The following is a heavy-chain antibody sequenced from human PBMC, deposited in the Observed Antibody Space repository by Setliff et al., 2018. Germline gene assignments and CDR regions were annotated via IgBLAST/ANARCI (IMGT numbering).Heavy chain of an antibody. CDR3: AREYYDSSGFSYGMDV. D-gene: IGHD3-22*01. CDR2: ISSSGSTI. CDR1: GFTFSSYE. J-gene: IGHJ6*02. V-gene: IGHV3-48*03. Sequence: GGSLRLSCAASGFTFSSYEMNWVRQAPGKGLEWVSYISSSGSTIYYADSVKGRFTISRDNAKNSLYLQMNSLRAEDTAVYYCAREYYDSSGFSYGMDVWGQGTTVTVSS.